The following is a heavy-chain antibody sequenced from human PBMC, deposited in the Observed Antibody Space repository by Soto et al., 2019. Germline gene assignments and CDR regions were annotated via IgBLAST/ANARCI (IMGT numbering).Heavy chain of an antibody. CDR3: ARDAGGWFGEWGIEGAHYYYGMDV. CDR2: IKQDGSEK. CDR1: GFTFSSYW. D-gene: IGHD3-10*01. J-gene: IGHJ6*02. V-gene: IGHV3-7*01. Sequence: QSGGSLRLSCAASGFTFSSYWMSWVRQAPGKGLEWVANIKQDGSEKYYVDSVKGRFTISRDNAKNSLYLQMNSLRAEDTAVYYCARDAGGWFGEWGIEGAHYYYGMDVWGQGTTVTVSS.